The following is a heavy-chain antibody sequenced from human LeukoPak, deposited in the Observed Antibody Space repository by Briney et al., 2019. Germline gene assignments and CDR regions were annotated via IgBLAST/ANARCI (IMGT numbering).Heavy chain of an antibody. Sequence: PGGSLRLSCAASGFIFSNYWMHWVRQAPGKGLVWVSRLKTDGSTITYADSVKGRFTISRDNAMNTLYLQMNSLRAEDTAVYYCARGVYYYGSGGEINWFDPWGQGTLVTVSS. J-gene: IGHJ5*02. CDR2: LKTDGSTI. D-gene: IGHD3-10*01. V-gene: IGHV3-74*01. CDR1: GFIFSNYW. CDR3: ARGVYYYGSGGEINWFDP.